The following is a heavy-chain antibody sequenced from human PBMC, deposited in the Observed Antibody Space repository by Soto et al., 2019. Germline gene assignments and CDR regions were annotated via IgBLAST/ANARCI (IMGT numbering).Heavy chain of an antibody. CDR3: AREPGNWNGVVD. CDR2: IYPGDSDT. Sequence: PGESLKISCMASGYNFTSYWIGWLRQMPWKGLEWMGIIYPGDSDTRYSPSFQGQVTISADKSISTAYLQWSSLKASDTAMYYCAREPGNWNGVVDWGQGTLVTVAS. CDR1: GYNFTSYW. J-gene: IGHJ4*02. D-gene: IGHD1-1*01. V-gene: IGHV5-51*01.